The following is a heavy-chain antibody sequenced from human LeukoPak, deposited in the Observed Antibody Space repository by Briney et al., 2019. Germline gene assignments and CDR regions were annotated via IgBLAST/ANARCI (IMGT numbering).Heavy chain of an antibody. CDR3: AKGVGDGDVWYFDL. J-gene: IGHJ2*01. CDR2: IYHSGST. D-gene: IGHD4-17*01. Sequence: SETLSLTCTVSGYSISSGYYWGWIRQPPGKGLEWIGSIYHSGSTYYNPSLKSRVTISVDTSKNQFSLKLSSVTAADTAVYYCAKGVGDGDVWYFDLWGRGTLVTVSS. CDR1: GYSISSGYY. V-gene: IGHV4-38-2*02.